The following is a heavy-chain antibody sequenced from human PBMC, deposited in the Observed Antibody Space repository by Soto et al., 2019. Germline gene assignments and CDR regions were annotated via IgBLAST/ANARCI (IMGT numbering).Heavy chain of an antibody. Sequence: GESLKISCQGSGYSFTSYWIRWVRQLPGKGLECMGIIYPGDSDTRYSPSFRGQVTISADKSISTAYLQWSSLKAWDTAMYYCARLEGRAGAGRTFDYWGQGTLVTFS. D-gene: IGHD6-19*01. V-gene: IGHV5-51*01. CDR2: IYPGDSDT. J-gene: IGHJ4*02. CDR1: GYSFTSYW. CDR3: ARLEGRAGAGRTFDY.